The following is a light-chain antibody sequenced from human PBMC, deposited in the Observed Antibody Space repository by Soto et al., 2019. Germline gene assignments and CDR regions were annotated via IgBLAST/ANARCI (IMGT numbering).Light chain of an antibody. V-gene: IGKV3-15*01. CDR3: QQYNNWPRT. Sequence: IVLTQSPGTLSLSPGERATLSCRASQSVSSNLAWYQQKPGQAPRLLIYGASTRATGIPARFSGSGSGTEFTLTISSLQSEDFAVYYCQQYNNWPRTFGQGTRLEI. CDR2: GAS. CDR1: QSVSSN. J-gene: IGKJ5*01.